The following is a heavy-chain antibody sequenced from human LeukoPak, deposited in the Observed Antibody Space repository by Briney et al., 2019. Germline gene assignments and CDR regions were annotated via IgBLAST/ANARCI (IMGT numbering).Heavy chain of an antibody. D-gene: IGHD3-22*01. J-gene: IGHJ4*02. CDR3: ARESYYYDSSGYQRSLPGDY. CDR1: GFTFSDYG. V-gene: IGHV3-30*03. CDR2: IYNDGSNN. Sequence: GGSLRLSCAAFGFTFSDYGMHWVRQAPGKGLEWVAVIYNDGSNNYYADSVKGRFTISRDNSKNTLYLQLNSLRAEDTAVYHCARESYYYDSSGYQRSLPGDYWGQGTLVTVSS.